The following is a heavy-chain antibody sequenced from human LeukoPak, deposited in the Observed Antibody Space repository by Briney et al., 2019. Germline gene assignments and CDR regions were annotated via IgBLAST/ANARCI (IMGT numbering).Heavy chain of an antibody. V-gene: IGHV3-74*01. J-gene: IGHJ3*02. Sequence: GGSLRLSCAASGFTFSSYWMHWVRQPPGKGRVWVSRINSDGSSTSYADSVRGRFTISRDNAKNTLYLQMNSLRAEDTAVYYCARGTGGYGVYDAFDIWGQGTMVTVSS. D-gene: IGHD5-12*01. CDR2: INSDGSST. CDR3: ARGTGGYGVYDAFDI. CDR1: GFTFSSYW.